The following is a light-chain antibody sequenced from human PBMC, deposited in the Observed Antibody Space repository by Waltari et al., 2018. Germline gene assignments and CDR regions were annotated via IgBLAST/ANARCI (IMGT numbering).Light chain of an antibody. Sequence: SYELTQPPSVSVSTGQTARITCSGDELPKKYTYWYQQKSGQAPVLVIYEDKKRPSGIPERFSGSSSGTRATLTISGARVEDEADYYCYSLDTNDNHRVFGGGTKLTVL. J-gene: IGLJ2*01. CDR2: EDK. CDR3: YSLDTNDNHRV. CDR1: ELPKKY. V-gene: IGLV3-10*01.